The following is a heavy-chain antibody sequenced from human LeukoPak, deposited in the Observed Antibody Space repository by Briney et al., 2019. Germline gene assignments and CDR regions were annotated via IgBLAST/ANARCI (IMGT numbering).Heavy chain of an antibody. J-gene: IGHJ2*01. Sequence: GASVKVSCKASGYTFTSYAMNWVRQAPGQGLEWVGWINTNTGNPTYAQGFTGRFVFSLDTSVSTAYLQISSLKAEDTAVYYCARVKRPGIAVAGTFWYFDLWGRGTLVTVSS. V-gene: IGHV7-4-1*02. CDR3: ARVKRPGIAVAGTFWYFDL. D-gene: IGHD6-19*01. CDR1: GYTFTSYA. CDR2: INTNTGNP.